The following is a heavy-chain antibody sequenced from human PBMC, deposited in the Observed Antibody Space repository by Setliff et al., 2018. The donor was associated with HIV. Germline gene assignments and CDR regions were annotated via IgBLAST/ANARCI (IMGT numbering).Heavy chain of an antibody. CDR1: GGSVSGHY. CDR2: ITPSGAT. D-gene: IGHD5-18*01. Sequence: PSETLSLTCAVYGGSVSGHYWGWFRQPPGMGLEWIGEITPSGATNYLPSLKSRVTMSLDTSKNQFSLKMTSVTAADTALYYCSNWNTTIDEDAWGQGTLVTVSS. J-gene: IGHJ5*02. V-gene: IGHV4-34*01. CDR3: SNWNTTIDEDA.